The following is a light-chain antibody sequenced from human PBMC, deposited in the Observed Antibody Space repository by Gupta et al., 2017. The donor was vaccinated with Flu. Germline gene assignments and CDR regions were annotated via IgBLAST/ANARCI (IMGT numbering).Light chain of an antibody. CDR3: QQRASTPWT. Sequence: PSSLSASVGDRVTITCRASQSISSYLNWYQQKPGKAPKLLIYAASSLQSGVPSRFSGSGSGTDFTLTISRLQPEDFATYYCQQRASTPWTFGQGTKVEIK. V-gene: IGKV1-39*01. CDR1: QSISSY. CDR2: AAS. J-gene: IGKJ1*01.